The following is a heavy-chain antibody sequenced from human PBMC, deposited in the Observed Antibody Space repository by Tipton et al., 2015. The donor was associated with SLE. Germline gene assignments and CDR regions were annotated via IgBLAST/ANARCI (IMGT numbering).Heavy chain of an antibody. J-gene: IGHJ4*02. D-gene: IGHD3-9*01. CDR2: LYHTGTT. Sequence: LRLSCNVSGDSITKSSFYWGWIRQPPGKGLEWIGTLYHTGTTYYNSSLESRVTMSLDTSRNQFSLELNSVTAADTAVYYCARQDYDILTGYFDYWGQGTLVTVSS. CDR3: ARQDYDILTGYFDY. CDR1: GDSITKSSFY. V-gene: IGHV4-39*01.